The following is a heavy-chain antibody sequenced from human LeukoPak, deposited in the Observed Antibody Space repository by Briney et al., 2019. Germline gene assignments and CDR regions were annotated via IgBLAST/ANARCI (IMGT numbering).Heavy chain of an antibody. V-gene: IGHV3-23*01. J-gene: IGHJ4*02. D-gene: IGHD4-17*01. CDR1: GFSFNSYA. CDR2: ISSSGNNT. CDR3: AKDRFAVTTFTFEY. Sequence: GGTLRLSCAASGFSFNSYAMNWVRQAPGKGLEWVSTISSSGNNTYYTDSVKGRFTISRDNSKNTLFLQMNSLRVDDTAVYYCAKDRFAVTTFTFEYWGQGALVTVSS.